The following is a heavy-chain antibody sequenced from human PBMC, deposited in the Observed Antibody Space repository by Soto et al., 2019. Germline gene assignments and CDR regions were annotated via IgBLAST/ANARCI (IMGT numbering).Heavy chain of an antibody. V-gene: IGHV2-5*02. Sequence: QITLKESGPTLVKPTQTLTLTCSFSGLSLSTSGEAVGWIRQPPGKALEWLALIYWDDDKFYNPTLKTRLTITKDTSKNPVGLTLPNMDPVDTATYACAHYVSAGPAGWFDPWGQGVLVTVSS. CDR2: IYWDDDK. CDR1: GLSLSTSGEA. J-gene: IGHJ5*02. CDR3: AHYVSAGPAGWFDP. D-gene: IGHD3-10*01.